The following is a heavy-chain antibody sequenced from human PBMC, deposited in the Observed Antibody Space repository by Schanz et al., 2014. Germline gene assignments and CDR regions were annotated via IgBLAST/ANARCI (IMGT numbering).Heavy chain of an antibody. D-gene: IGHD3-3*01. CDR1: GFNFGSHG. J-gene: IGHJ4*02. CDR2: ISYDGSKK. Sequence: QVQLVESGGGVVQPGRSLRLSCAASGFNFGSHGMHWVRQAPGKGLEWVGVISYDGSKKSYADSVKGRFTMSRDNAKNSVFLQMNSLRAEDTAVYYCVRDSFFAFDYWGQGTLVTVSS. V-gene: IGHV3-33*01. CDR3: VRDSFFAFDY.